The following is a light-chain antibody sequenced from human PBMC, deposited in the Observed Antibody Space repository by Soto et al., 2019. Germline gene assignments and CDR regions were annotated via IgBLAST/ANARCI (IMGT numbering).Light chain of an antibody. V-gene: IGKV3-15*01. CDR3: QQYHNWPPT. CDR1: QSVSQSVSSK. CDR2: GAS. J-gene: IGKJ1*01. Sequence: EIVMTQSPATLSVSPGERVTLSCRASQSVSQSVSSKLAWYQQKPGRAPRLLIHGASTRATGIPARFSGSASGTEFTLTISSLQSEDLAVYFCQQYHNWPPTFGQGTKVEIK.